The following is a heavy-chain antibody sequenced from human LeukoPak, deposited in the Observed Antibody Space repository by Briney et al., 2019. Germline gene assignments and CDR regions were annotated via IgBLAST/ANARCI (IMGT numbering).Heavy chain of an antibody. V-gene: IGHV4-39*01. CDR3: ARHDGKRVLYYFDY. CDR1: GGSISSSSYY. D-gene: IGHD2/OR15-2a*01. J-gene: IGHJ4*02. Sequence: SETLSLTCTVSGGSISSSSYYRGWIRQPPGKVLEWIGSIYYSGSTYYNPSLKSRVTISVDTSKNQFSLKLSSVTAADTAVYYCARHDGKRVLYYFDYWGQGTLVTVSS. CDR2: IYYSGST.